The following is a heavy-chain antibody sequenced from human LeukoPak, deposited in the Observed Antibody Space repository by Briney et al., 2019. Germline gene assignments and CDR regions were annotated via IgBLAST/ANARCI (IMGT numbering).Heavy chain of an antibody. CDR3: AKDPSSGYYSYYFDY. Sequence: GGSLRLSCAASGFTFSSYDMHWVRQATGKGLEWVSAIGTAGDTYYPGSVKGRFTISRENAKNSLYLQMNSLRAGDTAVYYCAKDPSSGYYSYYFDYWGQGTLVTVSS. V-gene: IGHV3-13*01. J-gene: IGHJ4*02. CDR2: IGTAGDT. CDR1: GFTFSSYD. D-gene: IGHD3-3*01.